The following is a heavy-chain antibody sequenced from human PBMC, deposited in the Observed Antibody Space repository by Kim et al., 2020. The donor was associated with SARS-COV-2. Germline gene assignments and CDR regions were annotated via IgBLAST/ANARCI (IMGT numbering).Heavy chain of an antibody. CDR3: ARGDVVVTAIGELWFDP. Sequence: SVKVSCKASGGTFSSYAISWVRQAPGQGLEWMGGIIPIFGTANYAQKFQGRVTITADESTSTAYMELSSLRSEDTAVYYCARGDVVVTAIGELWFDPWGQGTLVTVSS. CDR1: GGTFSSYA. CDR2: IIPIFGTA. D-gene: IGHD2-21*02. J-gene: IGHJ5*02. V-gene: IGHV1-69*13.